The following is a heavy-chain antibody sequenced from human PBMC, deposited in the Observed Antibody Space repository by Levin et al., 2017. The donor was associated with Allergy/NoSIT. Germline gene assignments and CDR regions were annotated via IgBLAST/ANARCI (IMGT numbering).Heavy chain of an antibody. J-gene: IGHJ4*02. CDR1: GFTFSSYG. CDR3: ARDYDYVWGMV. Sequence: GGSLRLSCAASGFTFSSYGMHWVRQAPGKGLEWVAVIWYDGSNKYYADSVKGRFTISRDNSKNTLYLQMNSLRAEDTAVYYCARDYDYVWGMVWGQGTLVTVSS. CDR2: IWYDGSNK. D-gene: IGHD3-16*01. V-gene: IGHV3-33*01.